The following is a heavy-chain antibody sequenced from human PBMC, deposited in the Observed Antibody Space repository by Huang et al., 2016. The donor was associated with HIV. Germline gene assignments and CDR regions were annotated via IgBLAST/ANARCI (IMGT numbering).Heavy chain of an antibody. Sequence: QVHLVQSGTEVRKPGASVRISCKASGYAFSTYALHWVRQAPRQRLEWMGWVNADNGNTEYSQKFQGRVTLTKDTSATTTYMELSSLRSEDTALYYCASVMSGSYLYFDYWGQGTLVTVSS. CDR1: GYAFSTYA. CDR3: ASVMSGSYLYFDY. J-gene: IGHJ4*02. CDR2: VNADNGNT. V-gene: IGHV1-3*01. D-gene: IGHD3-10*01.